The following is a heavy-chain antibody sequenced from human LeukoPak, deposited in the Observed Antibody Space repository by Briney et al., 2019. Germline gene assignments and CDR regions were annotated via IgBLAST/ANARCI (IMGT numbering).Heavy chain of an antibody. V-gene: IGHV1-18*01. D-gene: IGHD3-22*01. CDR3: AREGGYYYEGDY. J-gene: IGHJ4*02. CDR2: ISAYNGNT. Sequence: ASVKVSCKASGYTFTSYGISWVRQAPGQGLEWMGWISAYNGNTNYAQKLQGRVTMTTDTSTSTVYMELRSLRSDDTAVYYCAREGGYYYEGDYWGQGTLVTVSS. CDR1: GYTFTSYG.